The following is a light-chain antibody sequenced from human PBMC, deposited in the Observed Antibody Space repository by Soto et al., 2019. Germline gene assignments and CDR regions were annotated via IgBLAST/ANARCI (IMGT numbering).Light chain of an antibody. Sequence: QSVLTQPPSAPGSPGQSVTISCTGTNSDVGAYNYVSWYQQHPGKAPKLMISEVSKRPSGVPDRFSGSKSGNTASLTVSGLQAEDEADYYCSSYAGTNHPYVFGTGTKLTVL. CDR2: EVS. CDR1: NSDVGAYNY. J-gene: IGLJ1*01. V-gene: IGLV2-8*01. CDR3: SSYAGTNHPYV.